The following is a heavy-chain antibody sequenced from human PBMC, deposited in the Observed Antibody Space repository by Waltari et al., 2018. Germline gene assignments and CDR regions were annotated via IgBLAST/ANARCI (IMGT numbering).Heavy chain of an antibody. V-gene: IGHV4-59*08. CDR1: RGSISSFY. J-gene: IGHJ6*02. D-gene: IGHD3-3*01. Sequence: QVQLQESGPGLVKPSDTLSLTCTVSRGSISSFYWSWIRQSPGKGLEWICAIYYSGTTHYNPSRKNRVTISVDTSKNQFSLKLSSVTATDTAVYYYARHLGVTNFGEVSYYFGMDVWGQGTTVTVSS. CDR2: IYYSGTT. CDR3: ARHLGVTNFGEVSYYFGMDV.